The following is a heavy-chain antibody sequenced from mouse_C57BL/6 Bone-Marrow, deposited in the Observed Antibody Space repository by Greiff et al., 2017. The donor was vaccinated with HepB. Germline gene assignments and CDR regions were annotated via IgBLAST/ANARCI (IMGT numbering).Heavy chain of an antibody. D-gene: IGHD1-1*01. Sequence: QVQLQQSGAELARPGASVKLSCKASGYTFTSYGISWVKQRTGQGLEWIGEIYPRSGNTYYNEKFKGQATLTADKSSSTAYMELRSLTSEDSAVYFCARGYYGARFAYWGQGTLVTVSA. CDR1: GYTFTSYG. V-gene: IGHV1-81*01. CDR3: ARGYYGARFAY. J-gene: IGHJ3*01. CDR2: IYPRSGNT.